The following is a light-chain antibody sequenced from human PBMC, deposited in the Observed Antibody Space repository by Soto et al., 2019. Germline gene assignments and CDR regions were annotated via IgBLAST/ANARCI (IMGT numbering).Light chain of an antibody. Sequence: QSVLTQPPSVTGAPGQRVTISCTGSSSNIGAGYDVNWYQQLPGTAPKLLIYGNSNRPSGVPDRFSGSKSGTSASLAITGLQAEDEAAYYCQSYDSSLVVFGGGTQLTVL. V-gene: IGLV1-40*01. J-gene: IGLJ2*01. CDR2: GNS. CDR3: QSYDSSLVV. CDR1: SSNIGAGYD.